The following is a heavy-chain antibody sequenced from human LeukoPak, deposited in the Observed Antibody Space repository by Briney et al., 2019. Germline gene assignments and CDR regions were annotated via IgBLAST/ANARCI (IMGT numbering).Heavy chain of an antibody. CDR3: ARVHTAQLAPGVYYYYGMDV. V-gene: IGHV3-74*01. J-gene: IGHJ6*04. CDR1: GFTFSSYR. Sequence: GGSLRLSCAASGFTFSSYRMHWVRQAPGKGLVWVSRINSDGSSTSYADSVKGRFTISRDNAKNTLYLQMNSLRAEDTAVYYCARVHTAQLAPGVYYYYGMDVWGKGTTVTVSS. D-gene: IGHD6-13*01. CDR2: INSDGSST.